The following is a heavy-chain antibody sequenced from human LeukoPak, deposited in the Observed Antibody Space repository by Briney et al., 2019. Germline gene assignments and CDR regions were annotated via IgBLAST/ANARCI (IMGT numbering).Heavy chain of an antibody. V-gene: IGHV3-74*01. D-gene: IGHD3-22*01. Sequence: GGSLRLSCAASGFTFSSYWMHWVRQAPGKGLVWVSRISTDGSSTSYADFVKGRFTISRDNSKNTLYLQMNSLRAEDTAVYYCARTQEYYYDSSGYTAGFAAFDIWGQGTMVTVSS. CDR1: GFTFSSYW. CDR2: ISTDGSST. CDR3: ARTQEYYYDSSGYTAGFAAFDI. J-gene: IGHJ3*02.